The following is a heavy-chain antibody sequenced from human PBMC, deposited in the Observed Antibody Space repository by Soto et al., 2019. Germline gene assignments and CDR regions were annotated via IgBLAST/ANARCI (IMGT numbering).Heavy chain of an antibody. V-gene: IGHV1-24*01. Sequence: ASVKVSCKVAAYTLIELSMHWARQAPAKGRVGRGGFDPADGYTINSQTSQGSVTMTSDTSTDTAAIQQSSRRPEDRAAKYCGTRGGYGSSDYYYIFDVWGQGTLVTVSS. CDR1: AYTLIELS. CDR3: GTRGGYGSSDYYYIFDV. J-gene: IGHJ4*01. CDR2: FDPADGYT. D-gene: IGHD3-22*01.